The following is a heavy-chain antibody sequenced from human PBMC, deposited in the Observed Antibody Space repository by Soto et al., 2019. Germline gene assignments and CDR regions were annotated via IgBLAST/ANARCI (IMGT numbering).Heavy chain of an antibody. CDR2: IYYSGST. CDR1: GGSISSSSYY. D-gene: IGHD3-22*01. CDR3: ARRRISYDSSGYYRAYNWCEP. V-gene: IGHV4-39*01. J-gene: IGHJ5*02. Sequence: PSETLSLTCTVSGGSISSSSYYWGWIRQPPGKGLEWIGSIYYSGSTYYNPSLKSRVTISVDTSKNQFSLKLSSVTAADTAVYYCARRRISYDSSGYYRAYNWCEPWGQGTLVTVSS.